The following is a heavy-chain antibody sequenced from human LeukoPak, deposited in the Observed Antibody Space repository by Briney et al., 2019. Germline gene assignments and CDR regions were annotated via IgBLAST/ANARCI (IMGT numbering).Heavy chain of an antibody. CDR3: AGTYYYDSSGYYSYFDY. Sequence: PSETLSLTCTVSGGSISSSSYYWGWIRQPPGKGLEWIGSIYYSGSTNYNPSLKSRVTISVDTSKNQFSLKLSSVTAADTAVYYCAGTYYYDSSGYYSYFDYWGQGTLVTVSS. D-gene: IGHD3-22*01. CDR1: GGSISSSSYY. J-gene: IGHJ4*02. CDR2: IYYSGST. V-gene: IGHV4-39*07.